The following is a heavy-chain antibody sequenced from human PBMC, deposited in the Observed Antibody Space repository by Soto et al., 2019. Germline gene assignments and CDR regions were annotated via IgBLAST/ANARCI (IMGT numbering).Heavy chain of an antibody. CDR1: GFTFSSYW. Sequence: PGGSLRLSCAASGFTFSSYWMHWVRQAPGKGLVWVSRINSDGSSTSYADSVKGRFTISRDNAKNTLYLQMNSLRAEDTAVYYCARAPIQLWFGYYYGMDVWGQGTTVTV. V-gene: IGHV3-74*01. CDR2: INSDGSST. J-gene: IGHJ6*02. D-gene: IGHD5-18*01. CDR3: ARAPIQLWFGYYYGMDV.